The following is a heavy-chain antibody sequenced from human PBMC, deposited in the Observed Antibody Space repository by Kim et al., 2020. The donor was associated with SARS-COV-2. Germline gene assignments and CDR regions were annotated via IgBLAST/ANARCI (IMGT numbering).Heavy chain of an antibody. CDR3: AKDRGSSWYGWFDP. J-gene: IGHJ5*02. D-gene: IGHD6-13*01. V-gene: IGHV3-9*01. Sequence: DSVKGRFTISRDNAQNYLHLQMNSLRAEETALYYCAKDRGSSWYGWFDPWGQGTLVTVSS.